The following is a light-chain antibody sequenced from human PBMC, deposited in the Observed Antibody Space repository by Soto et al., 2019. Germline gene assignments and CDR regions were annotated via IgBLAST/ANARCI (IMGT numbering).Light chain of an antibody. Sequence: EIVMTQSPATLSVSPGERATLSCRASQSVSSNLAWYQQKPGQAPRLLIYDASTSAPGIPARFSGSGSGTEFTLTISRLQYEDIAVYYCQQYSAWWTFGQGTTVEIK. CDR3: QQYSAWWT. CDR2: DAS. CDR1: QSVSSN. J-gene: IGKJ1*01. V-gene: IGKV3-15*01.